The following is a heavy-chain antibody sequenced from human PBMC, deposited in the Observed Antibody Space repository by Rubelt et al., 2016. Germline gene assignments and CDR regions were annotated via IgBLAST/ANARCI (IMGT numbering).Heavy chain of an antibody. D-gene: IGHD6-19*01. Sequence: QLVEAGGGVVQPGRSLRLSCAASGFTFSNFWMHWVRQTPGKGLVWVSRISSDGISTAYADSVKGRFTVSRDNAKNTLYLQMNSLGAEDTAVYYCAKDRSVAGRGGLAYWGQGTLVTFSP. CDR2: ISSDGIST. CDR3: AKDRSVAGRGGLAY. V-gene: IGHV3-74*01. CDR1: GFTFSNFW. J-gene: IGHJ4*02.